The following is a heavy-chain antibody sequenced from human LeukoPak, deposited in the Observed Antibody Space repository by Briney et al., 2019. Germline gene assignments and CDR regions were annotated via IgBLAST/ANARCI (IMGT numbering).Heavy chain of an antibody. V-gene: IGHV4-59*01. D-gene: IGHD5-24*01. CDR3: ERAEYNYVYPRWFDP. CDR2: IYNIGNT. Sequence: SETLSLTCTVSGCSISTYYWSWIRQPPGKGLEWIGNIYNIGNTKYNPSLKTRVTISLDTSESQFSLKLSSVTAADTAVYYCERAEYNYVYPRWFDPWGQGTLVTVSS. CDR1: GCSISTYY. J-gene: IGHJ5*02.